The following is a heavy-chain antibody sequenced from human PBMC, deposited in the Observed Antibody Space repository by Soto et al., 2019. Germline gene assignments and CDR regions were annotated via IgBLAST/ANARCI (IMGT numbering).Heavy chain of an antibody. CDR3: AIGGSGAIGGYYYYYGMDV. CDR2: LDPEDGET. V-gene: IGHV1-24*01. D-gene: IGHD3-16*02. J-gene: IGHJ6*02. Sequence: GASVKVSCKVSGYTLTELSMHWVRQAPGKGLEWMGGLDPEDGETIYAQKFQGRVTMTEDTSTDTAYMELSSLRSEDTAVYYCAIGGSGAIGGYYYYYGMDVWGQGTTVTVSS. CDR1: GYTLTELS.